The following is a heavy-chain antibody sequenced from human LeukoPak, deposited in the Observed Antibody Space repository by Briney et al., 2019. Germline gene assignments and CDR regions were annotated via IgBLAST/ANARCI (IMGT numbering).Heavy chain of an antibody. Sequence: ASVKVSCKASGYTFTGYYMHWVRQAPGQGLEWMGWISAYNGNTNYAQKLQGRVTMTTDTSTSTAYMELRSLRSDDTAVYYCARVDYSGSYPGYWGQGTLVTVSS. D-gene: IGHD1-26*01. CDR2: ISAYNGNT. V-gene: IGHV1-18*04. J-gene: IGHJ4*02. CDR1: GYTFTGYY. CDR3: ARVDYSGSYPGY.